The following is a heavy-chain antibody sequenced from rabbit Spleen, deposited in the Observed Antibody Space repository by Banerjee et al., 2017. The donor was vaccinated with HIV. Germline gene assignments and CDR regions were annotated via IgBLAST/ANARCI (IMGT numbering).Heavy chain of an antibody. V-gene: IGHV1S40*01. CDR1: GFSFSSSDY. Sequence: QSLEESGGDLVKPGASLTLTCTASGFSFSSSDYMCWVRQAPGKGLEWIGCIYAGSSGNTYSATWAKGRFTISKASSTTVTLQMTSLTAADTATYFCARDTSSSFSSYGMDLWGQGTLVTVS. CDR2: IYAGSSGNT. J-gene: IGHJ6*01. D-gene: IGHD1-1*01. CDR3: ARDTSSSFSSYGMDL.